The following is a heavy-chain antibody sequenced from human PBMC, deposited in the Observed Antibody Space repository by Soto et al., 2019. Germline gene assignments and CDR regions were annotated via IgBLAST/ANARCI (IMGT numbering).Heavy chain of an antibody. V-gene: IGHV4-61*01. CDR2: IYDSGAT. CDR1: GGSLSGGSYY. Sequence: SETLSLTCTVSGGSLSGGSYYWNWIRQPPGKQMEWIGYIYDSGATKYNPSLKSRVTISQDTSKNQFSLKMNSVNPSDTAVYYCAKDWGPYWFDPWGQGILVTVSS. J-gene: IGHJ5*02. D-gene: IGHD3-16*01. CDR3: AKDWGPYWFDP.